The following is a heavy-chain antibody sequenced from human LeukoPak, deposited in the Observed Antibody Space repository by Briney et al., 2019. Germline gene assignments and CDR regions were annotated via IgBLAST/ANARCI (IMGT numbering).Heavy chain of an antibody. V-gene: IGHV4-59*08. CDR1: GGSIGSYY. Sequence: SETLSLTCTVSGGSIGSYYWSWIRQPPGKGLEWIGYIYYSGSTNYNPSLKSRVTISVDTSKNQFSLKLSSVTAADTAVYYCARTTSGYSYALSYWGQGTLVTVSS. CDR2: IYYSGST. D-gene: IGHD5-18*01. CDR3: ARTTSGYSYALSY. J-gene: IGHJ4*02.